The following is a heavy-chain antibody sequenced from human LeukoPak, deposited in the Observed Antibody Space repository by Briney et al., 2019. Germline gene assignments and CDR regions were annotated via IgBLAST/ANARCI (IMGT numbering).Heavy chain of an antibody. CDR3: ARGGGDSSGYYYDY. J-gene: IGHJ4*02. Sequence: SETLSLTCAVYGGSFSGYYWSWIRQPPGKGLEWIGEINHSGSTNYNPSLKSRVTISVDTSKNQFSLKLSSVIAADAAVYYCARGGGDSSGYYYDYWGQGTLVTVSS. D-gene: IGHD3-22*01. CDR1: GGSFSGYY. CDR2: INHSGST. V-gene: IGHV4-34*01.